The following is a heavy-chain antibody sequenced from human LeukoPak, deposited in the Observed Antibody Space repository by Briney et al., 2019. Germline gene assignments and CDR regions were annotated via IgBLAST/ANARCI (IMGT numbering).Heavy chain of an antibody. CDR3: AKAGSGWIFDN. J-gene: IGHJ4*02. CDR2: ISGSGVST. CDR1: GFTFSSYA. Sequence: GGSLRLSCAASGFTFSSYAMSWVRQAPGKGLEWVSGISGSGVSTYYADSVKGRFTISRDNSKNTLYLQMNSLRAEDTAVYYCAKAGSGWIFDNWGQGALVTVSS. D-gene: IGHD6-19*01. V-gene: IGHV3-23*01.